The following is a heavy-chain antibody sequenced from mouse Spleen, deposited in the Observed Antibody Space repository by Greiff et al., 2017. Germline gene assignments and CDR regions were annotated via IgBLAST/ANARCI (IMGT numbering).Heavy chain of an antibody. J-gene: IGHJ3*01. CDR3: ASDSYYNQFFAY. D-gene: IGHD2-12*01. V-gene: IGHV1-76*01. CDR1: GYTFTDYY. Sequence: QVQLKESGAELVRPGASVKLSCKASGYTFTDYYINWVKQRPGQGLEWIARIYPGSGNTYYNEKFKGKATLTAEKSSSTAYMQLSSLTSEDSAVYFCASDSYYNQFFAYWGQGTLVTVSA. CDR2: IYPGSGNT.